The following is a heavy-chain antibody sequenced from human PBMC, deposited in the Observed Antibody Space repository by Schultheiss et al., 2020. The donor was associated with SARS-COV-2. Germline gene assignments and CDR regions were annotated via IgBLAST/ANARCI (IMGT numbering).Heavy chain of an antibody. CDR1: GGSISSGSYY. CDR3: ARDYMGGGVWGYWYFDL. D-gene: IGHD2-21*02. CDR2: IYTSGST. Sequence: SETLSLTCTVSGGSISSGSYYWSWIRQPAGKGLEWIGRIYTSGSTNYNPSLKSRVTISVDTSKNQFSLKLSSVTAADTAVYYCARDYMGGGVWGYWYFDLWGRGTLVTVSS. V-gene: IGHV4-61*02. J-gene: IGHJ2*01.